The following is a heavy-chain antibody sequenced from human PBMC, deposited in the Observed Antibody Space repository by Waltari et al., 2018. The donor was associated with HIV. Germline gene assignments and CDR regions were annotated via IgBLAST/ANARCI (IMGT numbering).Heavy chain of an antibody. D-gene: IGHD1-1*01. J-gene: IGHJ4*02. V-gene: IGHV3-53*01. CDR1: GFAASSNY. CDR2: IYTGGSS. CDR3: ATTSSGFDH. Sequence: EVHLVESGGGLIHPGGSLRLSCAASGFAASSNYLCWVRQAPGKGLEWVSVIYTGGSSYYAESVKGRFIISRDNLKNTVFLQMNNLRVEDTAVYFCATTSSGFDHWGQGALVTVSS.